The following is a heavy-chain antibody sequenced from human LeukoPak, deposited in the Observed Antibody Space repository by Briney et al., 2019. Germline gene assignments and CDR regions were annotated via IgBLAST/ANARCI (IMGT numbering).Heavy chain of an antibody. V-gene: IGHV3-30*03. CDR1: GFTFSSND. Sequence: GRSLRLSCAASGFTFSSNDMHWVRQAPGKGLEWVAGISYDGSKKYYADSVKGRFTISRDYSKDTLYLQMNSLRAEDTALYYCATADMSDSAGYSHFFDYWGQGTPVTVSS. D-gene: IGHD3-22*01. J-gene: IGHJ4*02. CDR2: ISYDGSKK. CDR3: ATADMSDSAGYSHFFDY.